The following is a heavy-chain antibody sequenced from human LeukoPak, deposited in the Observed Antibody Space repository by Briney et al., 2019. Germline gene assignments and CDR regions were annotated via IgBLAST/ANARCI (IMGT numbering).Heavy chain of an antibody. CDR2: INHSGST. CDR1: GGSFSTYY. CDR3: ASDHGQSTLLN. D-gene: IGHD4-17*01. Sequence: SETLSLTCAVYGGSFSTYYWSWIRQPPGKGLEWIGEINHSGSTNYDPSLESRVTISVDTSKNQFSLKLSSVTAADTALYYCASDHGQSTLLNWGQGTLVTVSS. J-gene: IGHJ4*02. V-gene: IGHV4-34*01.